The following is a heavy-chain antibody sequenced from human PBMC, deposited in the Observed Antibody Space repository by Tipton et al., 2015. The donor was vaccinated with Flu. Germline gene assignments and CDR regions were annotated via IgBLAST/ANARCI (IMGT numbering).Heavy chain of an antibody. CDR1: GGSISSGGAY. V-gene: IGHV4-31*02. D-gene: IGHD2-15*01. Sequence: LRLSCTVSGGSISSGGAYWSWIRQHPGKGLEWVGCIYYSGTTYYNPSLRSRVTISVDTSKNQFSLKLSSVTAADTAVYYCARDLGSFNWFDRWGQGTLVTVSS. CDR2: IYYSGTT. CDR3: ARDLGSFNWFDR. J-gene: IGHJ5*02.